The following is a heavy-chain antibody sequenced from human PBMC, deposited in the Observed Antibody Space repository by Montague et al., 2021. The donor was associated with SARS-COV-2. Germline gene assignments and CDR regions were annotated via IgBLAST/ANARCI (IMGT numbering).Heavy chain of an antibody. CDR2: FYYSGST. V-gene: IGHV4-31*03. Sequence: TLSLTCTVSGGSLSSGGYYWSWIRQLPGKGLDWIGYFYYSGSTYYNPSLKSRVFISADTSKNQFFLNLTSVTAADAAVYYCARNLGRTGYYYGLDFWGQGTTVTVSS. CDR3: ARNLGRTGYYYGLDF. CDR1: GGSLSSGGYY. D-gene: IGHD3/OR15-3a*01. J-gene: IGHJ6*02.